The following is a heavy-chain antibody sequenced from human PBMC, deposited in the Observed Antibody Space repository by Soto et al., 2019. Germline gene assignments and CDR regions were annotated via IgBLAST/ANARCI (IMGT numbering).Heavy chain of an antibody. Sequence: PGASLRLSCSASEFSFQKYTMNCLSQDPGKGLEYFSTISTNRDRTYYADSVKGRFTISRDNSRNTLYFQMSFLRVEDTAIYYCVKDSGSYYGSGSFVYGMDVWGQGTTVTVSS. V-gene: IGHV3-64D*06. CDR1: EFSFQKYT. CDR2: ISTNRDRT. D-gene: IGHD3-10*01. J-gene: IGHJ6*02. CDR3: VKDSGSYYGSGSFVYGMDV.